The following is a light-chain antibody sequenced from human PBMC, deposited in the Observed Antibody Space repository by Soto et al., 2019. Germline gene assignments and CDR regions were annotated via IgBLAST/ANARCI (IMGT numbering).Light chain of an antibody. CDR2: KAS. V-gene: IGKV1-5*03. Sequence: DIQMTQSPSTLSASVGDRVTITCRASQTISSWLAWYQQKPGKAPKLLIYKASSLESGVPSRFSGSGSGIEFTLTISSLQPDDFATYYCQQYDNYPYTFGQGTKLEIK. CDR1: QTISSW. CDR3: QQYDNYPYT. J-gene: IGKJ2*01.